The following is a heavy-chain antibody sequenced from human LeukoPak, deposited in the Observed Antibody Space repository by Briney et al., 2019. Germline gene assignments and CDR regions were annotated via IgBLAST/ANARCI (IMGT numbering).Heavy chain of an antibody. J-gene: IGHJ4*02. CDR3: AKGDGLLDY. Sequence: GGSLRLSCAASGFTFSSYAMSWVRQAPGKGLEWVSGINGNADSTYYADSVKGRFTISRDNSKNTLYLQMNSLRAEDTAVYYCAKGDGLLDYWGQGTLVTVSS. V-gene: IGHV3-23*01. D-gene: IGHD5-24*01. CDR1: GFTFSSYA. CDR2: INGNADST.